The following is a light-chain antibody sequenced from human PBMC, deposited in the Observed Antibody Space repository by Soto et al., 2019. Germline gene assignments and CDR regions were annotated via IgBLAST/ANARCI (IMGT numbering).Light chain of an antibody. CDR1: QSVSSY. CDR2: DAS. V-gene: IGKV3-11*01. Sequence: EIVLTQSPATLSLSPGERATLSCRASQSVSSYLAWYQQKPGQAPRLLIYDASNRATAIPARLSGSGSGTDFTLTISNVEHEDFAVYYRQQRSNWPITFGQGTRLEMK. CDR3: QQRSNWPIT. J-gene: IGKJ5*01.